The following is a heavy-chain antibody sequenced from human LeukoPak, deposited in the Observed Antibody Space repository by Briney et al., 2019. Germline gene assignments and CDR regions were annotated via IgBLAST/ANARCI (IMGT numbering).Heavy chain of an antibody. CDR2: IYPGDSKT. CDR3: ARREDSGYDQVEY. D-gene: IGHD5-12*01. J-gene: IGHJ4*02. Sequence: GESLKISCKVSGYSLTNNWIGWVRQVPGKGLEWMGLIYPGDSKTIYRPSFQGQVTISADKSITTAYLQWSSLKASDTAMYYCARREDSGYDQVEYWGQGTLVTVSS. V-gene: IGHV5-51*01. CDR1: GYSLTNNW.